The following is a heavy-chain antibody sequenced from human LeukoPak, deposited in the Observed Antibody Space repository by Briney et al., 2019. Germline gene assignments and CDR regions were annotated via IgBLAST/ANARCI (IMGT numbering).Heavy chain of an antibody. CDR2: ISSSSSYI. CDR3: ARGGEGSSWIYYYYMDV. J-gene: IGHJ6*03. CDR1: GFTFSSYS. V-gene: IGHV3-21*04. D-gene: IGHD6-13*01. Sequence: GGSLRLSCAASGFTFSSYSMNWVRQAPGKGLEWVSSISSSSSYIYYADSVKGRFTISRDNAKNSLYLQMNSLRAEDTALYYCARGGEGSSWIYYYYMDVWGKGTTVTVSS.